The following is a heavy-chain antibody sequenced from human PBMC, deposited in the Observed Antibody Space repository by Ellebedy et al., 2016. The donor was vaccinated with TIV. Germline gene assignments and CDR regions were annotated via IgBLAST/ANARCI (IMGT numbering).Heavy chain of an antibody. Sequence: MPSETLSPTCTVSGGSISNYYWSRIRQPPGKGLEWNGYTYYSGSTNYNPSLKSRVTISVDMFKNQFSLRLSSVTAADTAVYYCAGDYGAYFDYWGQGTLVTVSS. CDR2: TYYSGST. V-gene: IGHV4-59*08. CDR1: GGSISNYY. CDR3: AGDYGAYFDY. D-gene: IGHD4-17*01. J-gene: IGHJ4*02.